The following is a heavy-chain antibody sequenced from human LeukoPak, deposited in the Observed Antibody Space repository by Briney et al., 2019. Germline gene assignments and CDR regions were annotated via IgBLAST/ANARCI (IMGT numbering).Heavy chain of an antibody. Sequence: GGSLRLSCAASGFIFSNYSMNWVRQAPGKGLEWVSWISSTSNTIYYADSVKGRFTISRDNAKNSLDLQMNSLRDEDTAVYYCARPSRSTGPAYWGQGTLVTVSS. CDR3: ARPSRSTGPAY. D-gene: IGHD2-2*01. V-gene: IGHV3-48*02. CDR2: ISSTSNTI. CDR1: GFIFSNYS. J-gene: IGHJ4*02.